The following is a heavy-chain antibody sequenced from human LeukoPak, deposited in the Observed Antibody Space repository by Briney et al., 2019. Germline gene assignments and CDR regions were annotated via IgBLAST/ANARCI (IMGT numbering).Heavy chain of an antibody. CDR1: GFTFSKYG. Sequence: GSLRLSRVASGFTFSKYGMNWVRQDPGKGLEGVAIIWYDGSNIYFAESVMGRFTISKDNSKNTVYLQMNSLRIEDTAVYHCARAGIGNALDYWGPGTQVTVSS. CDR2: IWYDGSNI. D-gene: IGHD2-2*01. V-gene: IGHV3-33*01. CDR3: ARAGIGNALDY. J-gene: IGHJ4*02.